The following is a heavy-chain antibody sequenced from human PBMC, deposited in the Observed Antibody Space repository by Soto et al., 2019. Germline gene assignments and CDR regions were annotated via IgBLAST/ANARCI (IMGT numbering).Heavy chain of an antibody. CDR3: ARAAYYYESSGYYPGDY. CDR2: INAGNGNT. D-gene: IGHD3-22*01. Sequence: QVQLVQSGAEEKQPGASVKVSCKASGYSFTSYAIHWMRQAPGQRLEWMGWINAGNGNTKGPQKFQGRVTFTRDTSASTVYMVVSSLRSEDTAVYYCARAAYYYESSGYYPGDYWGQGTLVTVSS. V-gene: IGHV1-3*05. CDR1: GYSFTSYA. J-gene: IGHJ4*02.